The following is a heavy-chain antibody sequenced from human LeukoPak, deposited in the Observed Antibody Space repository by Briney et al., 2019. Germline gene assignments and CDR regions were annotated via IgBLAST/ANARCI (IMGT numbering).Heavy chain of an antibody. D-gene: IGHD3-9*01. Sequence: SETLSLTCAVYGGSITGYYWSWNRQTPGRGLEWVGKIHYTGATSYNPSLKSRATISTDTSKNQFSLRLSSVTAADTAVYYCARGNILTGYCFDFWGQGALVTVSS. V-gene: IGHV4-34*01. CDR1: GGSITGYY. CDR2: IHYTGAT. CDR3: ARGNILTGYCFDF. J-gene: IGHJ4*02.